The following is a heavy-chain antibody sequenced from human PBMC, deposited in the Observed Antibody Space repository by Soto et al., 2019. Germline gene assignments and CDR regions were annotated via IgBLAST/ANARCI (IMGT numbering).Heavy chain of an antibody. CDR3: ARDSGSYADY. D-gene: IGHD1-26*01. CDR2: INSGGSST. CDR1: GFTFSSYW. Sequence: EVQLVESGGGLVQPGGSLRLSCAASGFTFSSYWMNWVRQAPGKGLVWVSRINSGGSSTDYADSVKGRFTISRDNAKNTLYLQMNRLRAEDTAVYYCARDSGSYADYWGQGTLVTVSS. V-gene: IGHV3-74*01. J-gene: IGHJ4*02.